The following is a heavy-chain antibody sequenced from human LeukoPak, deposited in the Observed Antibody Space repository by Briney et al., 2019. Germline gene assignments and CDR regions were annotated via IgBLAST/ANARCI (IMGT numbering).Heavy chain of an antibody. CDR1: GGSINSYY. Sequence: SETLSLTCTVSGGSINSYYWSWIRQPPGKGLEWIGSIYYSGSTNYNPSLKSRVTISVDMSKRQFSLKLNSVTAADTAVYFCARQGEWELLYYFDYWGQGTLVTVSS. CDR2: IYYSGST. CDR3: ARQGEWELLYYFDY. V-gene: IGHV4-59*08. J-gene: IGHJ4*02. D-gene: IGHD1-26*01.